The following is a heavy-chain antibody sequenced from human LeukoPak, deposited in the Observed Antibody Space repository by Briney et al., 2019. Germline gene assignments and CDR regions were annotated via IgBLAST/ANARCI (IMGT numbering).Heavy chain of an antibody. CDR1: GFTFSSYG. J-gene: IGHJ4*02. CDR2: IYYDGSNK. V-gene: IGHV3-33*01. CDR3: GRSGAYGSSGGGGFEYFDY. D-gene: IGHD3-10*01. Sequence: GRSLRLSCAASGFTFSSYGMHWVRQAPGKGLEWVAVIYYDGSNKYYTDSVKGRFTISRDNSKNTLYLQMNSLRAEDTAVYYCGRSGAYGSSGGGGFEYFDYWGQGTLVTVSS.